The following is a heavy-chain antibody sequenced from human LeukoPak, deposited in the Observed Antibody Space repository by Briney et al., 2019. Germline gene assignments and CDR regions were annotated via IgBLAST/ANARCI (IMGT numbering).Heavy chain of an antibody. D-gene: IGHD2-2*01. CDR2: ISGYNGNT. V-gene: IGHV1-18*01. Sequence: ASVKVSCKASGYTFTDYGIGWVRQAPGQGLEWMGWISGYNGNTNYAQNLQGRVTMTTDTSTSTAYMELRSLRSDDTAFYYCARGCSSTTCYLLDYWGQGTLVIVSS. CDR3: ARGCSSTTCYLLDY. CDR1: GYTFTDYG. J-gene: IGHJ4*02.